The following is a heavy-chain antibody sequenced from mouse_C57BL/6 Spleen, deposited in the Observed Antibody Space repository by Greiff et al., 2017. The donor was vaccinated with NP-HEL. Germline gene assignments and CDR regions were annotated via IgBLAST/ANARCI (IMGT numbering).Heavy chain of an antibody. CDR2: FHPYNDDT. CDR3: ARLLRSFFDY. Sequence: QVQLQQSGAELVKPGASVKMSCKASGYTFTTYPIEWMKQNHGKSLEWIGNFHPYNDDTNYNQKFKGKATLTVDTSSSTAYMQLSSLTSEDSAVYYCARLLRSFFDYWGQGTTLTVSS. V-gene: IGHV1-47*01. D-gene: IGHD1-1*01. CDR1: GYTFTTYP. J-gene: IGHJ2*01.